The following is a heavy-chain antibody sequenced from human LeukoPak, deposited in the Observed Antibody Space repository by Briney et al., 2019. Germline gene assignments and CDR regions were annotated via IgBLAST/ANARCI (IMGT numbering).Heavy chain of an antibody. D-gene: IGHD2-2*02. J-gene: IGHJ3*02. V-gene: IGHV1-18*01. CDR2: ISAYNGNT. CDR1: GYTFTSYG. CDR3: ARPLYCSSTSCYNAFDI. Sequence: ASVKVSCKASGYTFTSYGISWVRQAPGQGLEWMGWISAYNGNTNYAQKLQGRVTMTTDTSTSTAYMELRSLRSDDTAVYYCARPLYCSSTSCYNAFDIWGQGTMVTVSS.